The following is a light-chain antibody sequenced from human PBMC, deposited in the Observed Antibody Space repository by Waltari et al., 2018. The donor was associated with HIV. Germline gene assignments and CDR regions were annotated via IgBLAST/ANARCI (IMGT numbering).Light chain of an antibody. CDR3: QSYDSSLSAWV. CDR1: SSNIGAQYA. J-gene: IGLJ3*02. CDR2: GNS. V-gene: IGLV1-40*01. Sequence: QSVLTQPPSVSGAPGQRVPISCTGSSSNIGAQYAVHWYQHVPGTAPKVLIYGNSDRPSGVPDRFSGSKSGTSASLVITGLQAEDEANYYCQSYDSSLSAWVFGGGTKLTVL.